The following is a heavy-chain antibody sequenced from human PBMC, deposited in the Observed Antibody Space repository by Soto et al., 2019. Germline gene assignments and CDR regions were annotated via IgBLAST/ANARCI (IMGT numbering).Heavy chain of an antibody. CDR3: AKDSSGYPGGYFDY. J-gene: IGHJ4*02. Sequence: EVQLLESGGGLVQPGGSLRLSCAASGFTFSSYAMSWVRQAPGKGLEWVASISGSGGSTYYADSVKGRFTISRDNSKKTLYLQMNSLRAEDTAVYYCAKDSSGYPGGYFDYWGQGTLVTVSS. CDR2: ISGSGGST. V-gene: IGHV3-23*01. D-gene: IGHD3-22*01. CDR1: GFTFSSYA.